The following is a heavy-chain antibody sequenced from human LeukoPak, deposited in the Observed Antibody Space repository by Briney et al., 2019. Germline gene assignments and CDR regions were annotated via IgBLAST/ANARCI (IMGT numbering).Heavy chain of an antibody. Sequence: PSETLSLTCGVSGGSFSGSYWGWIRQPPGKGLEWIGEINLSGSTNYNSSLTSRVTISLDTSKNQFSLNLRSVTTADTAVYYCARVSISLFGVVTSHFDSWGQGTLVAVSS. D-gene: IGHD3-3*01. CDR2: INLSGST. J-gene: IGHJ4*02. CDR3: ARVSISLFGVVTSHFDS. CDR1: GGSFSGSY. V-gene: IGHV4-34*01.